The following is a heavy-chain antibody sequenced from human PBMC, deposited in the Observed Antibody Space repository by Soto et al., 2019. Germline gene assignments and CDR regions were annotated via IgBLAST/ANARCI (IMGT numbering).Heavy chain of an antibody. J-gene: IGHJ5*02. CDR1: GGSISSGGYS. Sequence: QLQLQESGSGLVKPSQTLSLTCAVSGGSISSGGYSWSWIRQPPGKGLEWIGYIYHSGSTYHNPSLKGRVPIPVDTSKNQLSLKLSSVTAADTAVYYCARVPSPWGQGTLVTVSS. CDR2: IYHSGST. CDR3: ARVPSP. V-gene: IGHV4-30-2*01.